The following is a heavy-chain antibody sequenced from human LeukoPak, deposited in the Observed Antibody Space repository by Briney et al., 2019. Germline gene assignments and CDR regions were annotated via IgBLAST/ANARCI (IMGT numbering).Heavy chain of an antibody. J-gene: IGHJ3*01. CDR1: GFAFRDAA. Sequence: PGRSLRLSCEGSGFAFRDAALNWLRQAPGKGLEGVGFIRSEAFLGTTETAASVKGRFTISRDDFKSVVYLHMDSLTTEDTAIYYCSRYLVGTTYAFDVWGQGTTVTVSS. CDR2: IRSEAFLGTT. D-gene: IGHD1-26*01. CDR3: SRYLVGTTYAFDV. V-gene: IGHV3-49*03.